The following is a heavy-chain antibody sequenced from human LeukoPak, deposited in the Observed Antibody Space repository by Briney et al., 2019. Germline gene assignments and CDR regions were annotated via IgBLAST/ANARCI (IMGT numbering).Heavy chain of an antibody. D-gene: IGHD2-15*01. J-gene: IGHJ3*02. V-gene: IGHV4-39*01. CDR1: GGSIISSDYH. CDR2: ISYSGNT. Sequence: SETLSLTCTVSGGSIISSDYHWGWVRQPPGKGLEWIGTISYSGNTDYNPSLRSRVTISVDTSNNQFSLRLGSVTAANTAVYHCARHCCSGPAKRVFDIWGQGTMVTVSS. CDR3: ARHCCSGPAKRVFDI.